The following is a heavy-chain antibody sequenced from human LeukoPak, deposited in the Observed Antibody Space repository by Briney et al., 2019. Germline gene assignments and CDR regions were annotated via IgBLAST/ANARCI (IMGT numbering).Heavy chain of an antibody. CDR1: GGTFSSYA. V-gene: IGHV1-69*13. J-gene: IGHJ6*03. CDR3: AMDPRYCSSTSCFTYYYYYMDV. D-gene: IGHD2-2*02. CDR2: IIPFFGTA. Sequence: SVEVSCKASGGTFSSYAISWVRQAPGQGLEWMGGIIPFFGTANYAQKFQGRVTITADESTSTAYMELSSLRSEDTAVYYCAMDPRYCSSTSCFTYYYYYMDVWGKGTTVTVSS.